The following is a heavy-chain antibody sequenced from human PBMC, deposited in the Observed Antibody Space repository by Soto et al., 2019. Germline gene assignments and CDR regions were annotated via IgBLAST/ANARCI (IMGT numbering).Heavy chain of an antibody. CDR1: GYTFTSYA. D-gene: IGHD3-9*01. Sequence: ASVKVSCKAPGYTFTSYAMHWVRQAPGQRLEWMGWINAGNGNTKYSQKFQGRVTITRDTSASTAYMELSSLRSEDTAVYYGARSVLRYFDWLSLWGQGTLVTVSS. CDR2: INAGNGNT. CDR3: ARSVLRYFDWLSL. V-gene: IGHV1-3*01. J-gene: IGHJ5*02.